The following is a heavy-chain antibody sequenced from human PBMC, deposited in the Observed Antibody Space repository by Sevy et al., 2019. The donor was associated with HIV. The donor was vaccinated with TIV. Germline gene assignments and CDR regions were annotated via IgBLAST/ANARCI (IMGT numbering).Heavy chain of an antibody. Sequence: GGSLRLSCAASGFTFTSYAMSWVRQAPGKGLEWVSSIRGSGGSTYYGHSVKGRFTISRDNSKNTLYLQMNSLRAEDTAVYYCAKEGVGGSYYSFDYWGQGIQVTVSS. CDR3: AKEGVGGSYYSFDY. CDR1: GFTFTSYA. CDR2: IRGSGGST. D-gene: IGHD1-26*01. V-gene: IGHV3-23*01. J-gene: IGHJ4*02.